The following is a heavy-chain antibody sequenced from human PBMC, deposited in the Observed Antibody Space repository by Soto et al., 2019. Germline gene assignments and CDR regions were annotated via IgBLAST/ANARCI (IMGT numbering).Heavy chain of an antibody. CDR1: GGTFSSYA. Sequence: VQLVQSGAEVKKPGSSVKVSCKASGGTFSSYAISWVRQAPGQGLEWMGGIIPIFGTANYAQKFQGRVTITADESTSTAYMELSSLRSEDTAVYYCARGTYYDFWSGYYPFYYFDYWGQGTLVTVSS. CDR2: IIPIFGTA. V-gene: IGHV1-69*01. J-gene: IGHJ4*02. CDR3: ARGTYYDFWSGYYPFYYFDY. D-gene: IGHD3-3*01.